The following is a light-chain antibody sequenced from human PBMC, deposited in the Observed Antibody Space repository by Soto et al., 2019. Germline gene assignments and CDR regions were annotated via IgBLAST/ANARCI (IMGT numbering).Light chain of an antibody. CDR2: GAS. J-gene: IGKJ4*01. V-gene: IGKV3-20*01. CDR3: QQYGSSPVT. Sequence: EIVLTQSPGTLSLSPGERATLSCRASQSVSSSYLAWYQQKPGQAPRLLIYGASSRATGIPDRFSGSGSGTDPALTITRLEPEDCAVYYCQQYGSSPVTFGGGPKVEIK. CDR1: QSVSSSY.